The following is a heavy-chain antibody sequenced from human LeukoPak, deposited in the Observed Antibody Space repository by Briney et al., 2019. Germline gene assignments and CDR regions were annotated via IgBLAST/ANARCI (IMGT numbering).Heavy chain of an antibody. Sequence: ASVKVSCKASGYTFTNYGISWVRQAPGQGLEWMGWISAYNGNTNYAQKLQGRVTMTTDTSTSTAYVELRSLRSDDTVVYYCARERYYDFWSCTSSFDYWGQGTLVTVSS. CDR2: ISAYNGNT. CDR3: ARERYYDFWSCTSSFDY. V-gene: IGHV1-18*01. J-gene: IGHJ4*02. CDR1: GYTFTNYG. D-gene: IGHD3-3*01.